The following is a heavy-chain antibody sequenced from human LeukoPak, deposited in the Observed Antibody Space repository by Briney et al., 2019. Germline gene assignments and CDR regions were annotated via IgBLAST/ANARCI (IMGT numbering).Heavy chain of an antibody. CDR1: GFTFSTYA. V-gene: IGHV3-30*04. D-gene: IGHD2-2*01. CDR3: ARGGDIAVVPAALYYYYGMDV. J-gene: IGHJ6*02. Sequence: GGSLRLSCAASGFTFSTYAMHWVRQAPGKGLEWVTFISYDGSNRYYADSVKGRFTISRDSSKNTLYLQMNSLKTEDTAVYYCARGGDIAVVPAALYYYYGMDVWGQGTTVTVTS. CDR2: ISYDGSNR.